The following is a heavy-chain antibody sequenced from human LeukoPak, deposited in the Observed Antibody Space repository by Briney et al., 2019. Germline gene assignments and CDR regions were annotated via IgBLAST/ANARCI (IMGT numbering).Heavy chain of an antibody. V-gene: IGHV1-69*13. Sequence: SVKVSCKASGYTFTGYYIHWVRQAPGQGLEWMGGIIPIFGTANYAQKFQGRVTITADESTSTAYMELSSLRSEDTAVYYCARSQAVHGPPGAFDIWGQGTMVTVSS. CDR2: IIPIFGTA. J-gene: IGHJ3*02. CDR3: ARSQAVHGPPGAFDI. CDR1: GYTFTGYY. D-gene: IGHD6-19*01.